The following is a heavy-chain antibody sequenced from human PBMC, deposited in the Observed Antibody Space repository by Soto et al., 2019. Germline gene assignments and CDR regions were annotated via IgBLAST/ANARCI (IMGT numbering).Heavy chain of an antibody. CDR3: ARDSRLWFGDPPNAVDI. D-gene: IGHD3-10*01. CDR1: GGSISSGGYY. Sequence: QVQLQESGPGLVKPSQTLSLTCTVSGGSISSGGYYWSWIRQHPGKGLEWIGYIYYSGSTYYNPSLKSRVTISVDTSKNQFSLKLSSVTAADTAVYYCARDSRLWFGDPPNAVDIWGQGTMVTVSS. V-gene: IGHV4-31*03. CDR2: IYYSGST. J-gene: IGHJ3*02.